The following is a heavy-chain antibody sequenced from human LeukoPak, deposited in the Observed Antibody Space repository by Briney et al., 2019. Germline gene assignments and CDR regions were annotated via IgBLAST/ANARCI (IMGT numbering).Heavy chain of an antibody. CDR2: ITTYNGDT. D-gene: IGHD3-22*01. Sequence: ASVKVSCKASVYTFTSYGISWVRQAPGQGLEWMGWITTYNGDTNYAQKLQGRVTMTTDTSTSTAYMELRSLRSDDTAVYYCASVPFSSGYYYFDYWGQGTLVTVSS. V-gene: IGHV1-18*01. CDR1: VYTFTSYG. CDR3: ASVPFSSGYYYFDY. J-gene: IGHJ4*02.